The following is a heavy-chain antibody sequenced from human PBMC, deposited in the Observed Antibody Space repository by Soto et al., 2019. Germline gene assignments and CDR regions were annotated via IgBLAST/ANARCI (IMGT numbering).Heavy chain of an antibody. D-gene: IGHD1-1*01. CDR3: AHSPPYHTNWEPDY. CDR2: IYWDDDK. Sequence: QITLKESGPTLVKPTQTLTLTCSFSGFSFSTPGVGVGWIRQPPGKPLEWLALIYWDDDKRYSPSLRSRLTITKDTSRNQVVLIMTNMDPLDTGTYYCAHSPPYHTNWEPDYWGQGTLVTVSS. CDR1: GFSFSTPGVG. V-gene: IGHV2-5*02. J-gene: IGHJ4*02.